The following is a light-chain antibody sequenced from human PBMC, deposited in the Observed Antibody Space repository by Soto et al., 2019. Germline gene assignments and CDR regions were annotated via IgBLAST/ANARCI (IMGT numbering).Light chain of an antibody. V-gene: IGKV1-39*01. CDR2: AAS. Sequence: DIQLSPAPSSLSLSVRDRVTITCRASQSIGGFLNWYQQKLGKAPKLLIHAASSLQSGVPSRFSGSGSGTDFTLTISSLQPEDFATYYCQQSYSTPLTFGGGTKVDIK. J-gene: IGKJ4*01. CDR3: QQSYSTPLT. CDR1: QSIGGF.